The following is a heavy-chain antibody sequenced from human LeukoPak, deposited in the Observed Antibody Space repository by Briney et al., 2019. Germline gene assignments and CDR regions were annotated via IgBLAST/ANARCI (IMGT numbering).Heavy chain of an antibody. Sequence: PGGSLRLSCAASGFTFSSYAMSWVRQAPGKGVEWVSAISGSGGSTYYADSVKGRFTISRDNSKNTLYLQMNSLRAEDTAVYYCAKDPPVGRYFDWPLSHTFDYWGQGTLVTVSS. CDR2: ISGSGGST. CDR3: AKDPPVGRYFDWPLSHTFDY. D-gene: IGHD3-9*01. J-gene: IGHJ4*02. CDR1: GFTFSSYA. V-gene: IGHV3-23*01.